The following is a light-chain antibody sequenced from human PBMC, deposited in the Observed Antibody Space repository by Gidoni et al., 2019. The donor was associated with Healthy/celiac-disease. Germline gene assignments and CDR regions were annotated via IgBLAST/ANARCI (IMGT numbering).Light chain of an antibody. CDR2: DAS. J-gene: IGKJ4*01. V-gene: IGKV3-11*01. CDR1: QSVSSY. CDR3: QQRSNFL. Sequence: EIVLTQSPATLSLSPGERATLSCRASQSVSSYLAWYQQKPGQAPRLLIYDASNRATGIPARFSGSGSGTDFTLTISSLEPEDFAVYYCQQRSNFLFXGXTKVEIK.